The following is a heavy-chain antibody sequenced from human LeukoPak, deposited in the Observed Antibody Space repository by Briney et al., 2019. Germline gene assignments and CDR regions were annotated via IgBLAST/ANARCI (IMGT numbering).Heavy chain of an antibody. CDR2: ISGSGGST. J-gene: IGHJ6*02. CDR1: GFTFSSYA. CDR3: AKGMVRGDNSYYYYYGMDV. V-gene: IGHV3-23*01. D-gene: IGHD3-10*01. Sequence: GGSLRLSCAASGFTFSSYAMSWVRQAPGKGLEWVSAISGSGGSTYYADSVKGRFTISRDNSKNTLYLQMNSLRAEDTAVYYCAKGMVRGDNSYYYYYGMDVWGQGTLVTVSS.